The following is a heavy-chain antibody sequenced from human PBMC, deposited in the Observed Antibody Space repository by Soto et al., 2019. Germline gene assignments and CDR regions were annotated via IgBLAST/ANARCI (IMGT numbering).Heavy chain of an antibody. CDR1: GFTFSSYG. V-gene: IGHV3-30*03. CDR3: VAGSQGVAARTGGFDY. CDR2: ISYDGSNK. J-gene: IGHJ4*02. Sequence: QVQLVESGGGVVQPGRSLRLSCAASGFTFSSYGMHWVRQAPGKGLEWVAVISYDGSNKYYADSVKGRFTISRDNSKNTLYLQMSSLRAEDTAVYYCVAGSQGVAARTGGFDYWGQGTLVTVSS. D-gene: IGHD2-15*01.